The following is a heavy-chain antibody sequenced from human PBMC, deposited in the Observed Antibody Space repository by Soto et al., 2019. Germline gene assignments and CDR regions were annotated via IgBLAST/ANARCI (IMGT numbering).Heavy chain of an antibody. CDR1: GGSISSYY. V-gene: IGHV4-59*01. Sequence: PSETLSLTCTVSGGSISSYYWSWIRQPPGKGLEWIGYIYYSGCTNYNPSLKSRVTISVDTSKNQFSLKLSSVIAADTAVYYCARVYSNQRSNWFDPWGQGTLVTVSS. J-gene: IGHJ5*02. CDR2: IYYSGCT. CDR3: ARVYSNQRSNWFDP. D-gene: IGHD4-4*01.